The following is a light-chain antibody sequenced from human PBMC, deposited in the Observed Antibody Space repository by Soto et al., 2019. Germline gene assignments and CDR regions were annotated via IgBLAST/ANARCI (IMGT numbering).Light chain of an antibody. J-gene: IGKJ2*01. CDR2: DAS. CDR1: QSVYSY. CDR3: QQRYYWYT. V-gene: IGKV3-11*01. Sequence: EIVLTQSPATLSLSPGERATLSCRASQSVYSYLAWYQQRPGQAPRLLIYDASNRATGIPARFSGGGSGTDFTLTISSLEPEDFAVYYCQQRYYWYTFGQGTNPGIK.